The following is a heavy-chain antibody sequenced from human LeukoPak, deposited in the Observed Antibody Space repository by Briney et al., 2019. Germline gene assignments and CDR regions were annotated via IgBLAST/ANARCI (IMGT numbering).Heavy chain of an antibody. CDR1: GYTFTGYY. J-gene: IGHJ4*02. CDR3: ARTYYYDSSGYYFDY. CDR2: INPNSGGT. D-gene: IGHD3-22*01. Sequence: GASVKVSCKASGYTFTGYYIHWVRQAPGQGLEWMGWINPNSGGTNYAQKFQGRVTMTRDTSISTAYMDLSRLRSDDTAVYYCARTYYYDSSGYYFDYWGQGTLVTVSS. V-gene: IGHV1-2*02.